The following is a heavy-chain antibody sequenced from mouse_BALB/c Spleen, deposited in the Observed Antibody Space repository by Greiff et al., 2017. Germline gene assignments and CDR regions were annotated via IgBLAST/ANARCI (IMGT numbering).Heavy chain of an antibody. CDR2: INPSTGYT. V-gene: IGHV1-7*01. Sequence: QVQLKESGAELAKPGASVKMSCKASGYTFTSYWMHWVKQRPGQGLEWIGYINPSTGYTEYNQKFKDKATLTADKSSSTAYMQLSSLTSEDSAVYYCARGGEDFDYWGQGTTLTVSS. J-gene: IGHJ2*01. CDR3: ARGGEDFDY. CDR1: GYTFTSYW.